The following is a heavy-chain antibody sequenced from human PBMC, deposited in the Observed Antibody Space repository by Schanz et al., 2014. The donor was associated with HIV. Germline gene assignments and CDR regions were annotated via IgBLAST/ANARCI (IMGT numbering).Heavy chain of an antibody. CDR1: GFAFRDYW. CDR3: AKDAYRSGWFYFDS. V-gene: IGHV3-7*01. CDR2: IKDDGSEK. J-gene: IGHJ4*02. D-gene: IGHD6-19*01. Sequence: EVQLVESGGDLVQPGGSLRLSCAASGFAFRDYWMTWVRQAPGTGLEWVANIKDDGSEKYYGDSVRGRFTISRDNADNSIYLQMNSLRADDTGLYYCAKDAYRSGWFYFDSWGQGTPVTVSS.